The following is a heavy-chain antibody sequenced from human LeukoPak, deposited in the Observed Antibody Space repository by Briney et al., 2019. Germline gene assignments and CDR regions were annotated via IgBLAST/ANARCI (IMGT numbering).Heavy chain of an antibody. CDR3: ARMTTGHDY. D-gene: IGHD4-17*01. CDR2: VNHSGYT. CDR1: GTSFSYYY. V-gene: IGHV4-34*01. J-gene: IGHJ4*02. Sequence: KPSETLSLTCGVSGTSFSYYYWSWIRQTPGKGLEWIGEVNHSGYTNMNPSLKSRVTISVDASKNQFSLRMNTVTAADTAVYFCARMTTGHDYWGQGTLVTVSS.